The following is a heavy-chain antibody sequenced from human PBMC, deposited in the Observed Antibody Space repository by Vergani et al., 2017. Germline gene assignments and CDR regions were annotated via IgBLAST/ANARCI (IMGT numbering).Heavy chain of an antibody. V-gene: IGHV4-61*02. Sequence: QVQLQESGPGLVKPSQTLSLTCTVSGGSISSGSYYWSWIRQPAGKGLEWIGRIYTSGSTNYNPSLKSRVPISVDTSKNQFSLKLSSVTAADTAVYYCARVLGGYHTVREYYYYYGMDVWGQGTTVTVSS. CDR1: GGSISSGSYY. D-gene: IGHD3-22*01. CDR3: ARVLGGYHTVREYYYYYGMDV. J-gene: IGHJ6*02. CDR2: IYTSGST.